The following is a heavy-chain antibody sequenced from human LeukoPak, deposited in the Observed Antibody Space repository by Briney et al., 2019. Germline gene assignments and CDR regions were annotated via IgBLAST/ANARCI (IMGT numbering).Heavy chain of an antibody. CDR1: GFTSRSHA. Sequence: GGSLRLSCVDSGFTSRSHAMSWVRQAPEKGLEFVSGIYENGGTTYYADSVKGRFSISRDNSKNTLYLQMDSLRGEDTAVYYCAKDFRIGYSAHFDYWGQGALVTVSS. CDR3: AKDFRIGYSAHFDY. J-gene: IGHJ4*02. D-gene: IGHD2-21*01. V-gene: IGHV3-23*01. CDR2: IYENGGTT.